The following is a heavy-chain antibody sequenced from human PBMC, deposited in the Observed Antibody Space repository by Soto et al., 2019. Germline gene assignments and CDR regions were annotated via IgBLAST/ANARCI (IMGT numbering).Heavy chain of an antibody. CDR3: AKEVLEYSSSSDFFDY. CDR1: GFTFSSYG. V-gene: IGHV3-30*18. J-gene: IGHJ4*02. CDR2: ISYDGSNK. Sequence: QVQLVESGGGVVQPGRSLRLSCAASGFTFSSYGMHWVRQAPGKGLEWVAVISYDGSNKYYADSVKGRFTISRDNSKNTLYLQMNSLTAEDTAVYYCAKEVLEYSSSSDFFDYWGQGTLVTVSS. D-gene: IGHD6-6*01.